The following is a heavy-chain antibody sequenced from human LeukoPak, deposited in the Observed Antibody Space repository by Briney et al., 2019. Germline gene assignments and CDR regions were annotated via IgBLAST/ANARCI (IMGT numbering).Heavy chain of an antibody. CDR3: ARDLKSSGWTDSYWYFDL. Sequence: ASVKASCKASGYSFTSHGISWVRQAPGQGLEWMGWISAYNGNTNYAQKLQGRVTMTTDTSTSTAYMELRSLRSDDTAVYYCARDLKSSGWTDSYWYFDLWGRGTLVTVSS. V-gene: IGHV1-18*01. CDR2: ISAYNGNT. D-gene: IGHD6-19*01. J-gene: IGHJ2*01. CDR1: GYSFTSHG.